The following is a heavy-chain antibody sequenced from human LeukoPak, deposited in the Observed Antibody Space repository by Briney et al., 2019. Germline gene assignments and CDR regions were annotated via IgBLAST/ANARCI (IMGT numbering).Heavy chain of an antibody. CDR3: ARQAYSSGWYTAAY. V-gene: IGHV4-59*08. CDR1: GCSISSSY. J-gene: IGHJ4*02. D-gene: IGHD6-19*01. Sequence: SETLSLTCTVSGCSISSSYWSWIRQPPGKGLEWIASIYDSETTKYNPSLRSRATISSDTSKNQFSLKLSSVTAADTAVYYCARQAYSSGWYTAAYWGQGTLVTVSS. CDR2: IYDSETT.